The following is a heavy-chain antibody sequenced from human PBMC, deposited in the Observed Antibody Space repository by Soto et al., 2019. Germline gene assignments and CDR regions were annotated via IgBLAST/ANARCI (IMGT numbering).Heavy chain of an antibody. CDR3: TRDSGCGGDCYETYFDY. CDR1: GFTFGDYA. J-gene: IGHJ4*02. CDR2: IKSKTYGGTT. Sequence: AAGFTFGDYALTWFRQTPGKGLEWVGFIKSKTYGGTTEYAASVRGRFTISRDDSKSIAYLQMNSLKIEDTAVYYCTRDSGCGGDCYETYFDYWGQGTLVTVSS. V-gene: IGHV3-49*03. D-gene: IGHD2-21*02.